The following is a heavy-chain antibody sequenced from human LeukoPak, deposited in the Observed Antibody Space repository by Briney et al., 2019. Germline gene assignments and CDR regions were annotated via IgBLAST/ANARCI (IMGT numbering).Heavy chain of an antibody. CDR2: IFYSGST. D-gene: IGHD4-17*01. J-gene: IGHJ4*02. CDR3: ARDDNGDYGADY. Sequence: SETLSLTCTVSGGSIRTSYFWGWICQPPGKGLEWIGSIFYSGSTNYNPSLKSRVTISLDTSKNQFSLKLSSVTAADTAVYYCARDDNGDYGADYWGQGTLVTVSS. CDR1: GGSIRTSYF. V-gene: IGHV4-39*07.